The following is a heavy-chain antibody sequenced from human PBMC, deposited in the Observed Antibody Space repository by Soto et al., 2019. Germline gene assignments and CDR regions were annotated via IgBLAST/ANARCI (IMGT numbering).Heavy chain of an antibody. CDR3: ARDGGSAVAGPLDH. V-gene: IGHV3-33*01. CDR2: IWHDGSNA. D-gene: IGHD6-19*01. CDR1: GFNFSRNA. Sequence: GGSLRLSCATSGFNFSRNAMHWVRQAPGKGLEWVALIWHDGSNAYYKDSVKGRFTISRDNSKETVYLQINSLRADDTAVYYCARDGGSAVAGPLDHWGQGILVTSPQ. J-gene: IGHJ4*02.